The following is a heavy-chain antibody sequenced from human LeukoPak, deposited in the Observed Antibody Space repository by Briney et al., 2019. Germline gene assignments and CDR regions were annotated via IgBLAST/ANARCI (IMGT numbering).Heavy chain of an antibody. D-gene: IGHD3-3*01. CDR2: ISSSSRYI. Sequence: GGSRRLACAASAFTFSSLSMNWVRPAPGRGLEWVSSISSSSRYIYYADSVKCRFTISRDNAKNSLYLQMDSLRAEDTAVYYCARGGIRFLEWLLSLCWGQGTLVTVSS. V-gene: IGHV3-21*01. J-gene: IGHJ4*02. CDR1: AFTFSSLS. CDR3: ARGGIRFLEWLLSLC.